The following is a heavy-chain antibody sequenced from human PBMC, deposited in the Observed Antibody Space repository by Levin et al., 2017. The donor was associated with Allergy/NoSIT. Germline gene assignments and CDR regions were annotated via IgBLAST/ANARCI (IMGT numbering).Heavy chain of an antibody. V-gene: IGHV4-59*01. D-gene: IGHD1-26*01. CDR2: IHYSESI. J-gene: IGHJ6*02. Sequence: SETLSLTCTVSGGSINSYFWSWIRQPPGKDLEWIGHIHYSESINYNPSLRSRVSMSIDTSKNQVSLNVRSVTAADTAVYYCARDRVIVGSTNYYYGMDVWGQGIMVTVS. CDR3: ARDRVIVGSTNYYYGMDV. CDR1: GGSINSYF.